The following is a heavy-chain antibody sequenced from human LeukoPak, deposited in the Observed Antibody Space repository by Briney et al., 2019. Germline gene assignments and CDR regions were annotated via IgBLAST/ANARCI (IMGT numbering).Heavy chain of an antibody. J-gene: IGHJ4*02. D-gene: IGHD3-3*01. CDR3: ARGGIFGVVKKIKNYFDY. Sequence: SETLSLTCTVSGGSVSSGSYYWSWIRQPPGKGLEWIGYIYYSGSTNYNPSLKSRVTISVDTSKNQFSLKLSSVTAADTAVYYCARGGIFGVVKKIKNYFDYWGQGTLVTVSS. V-gene: IGHV4-61*01. CDR1: GGSVSSGSYY. CDR2: IYYSGST.